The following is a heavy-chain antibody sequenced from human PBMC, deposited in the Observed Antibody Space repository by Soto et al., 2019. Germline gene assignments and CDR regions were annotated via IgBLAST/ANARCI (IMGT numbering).Heavy chain of an antibody. CDR2: IYYSGST. V-gene: IGHV4-4*02. D-gene: IGHD1-26*01. Sequence: PSETLSLTCAVSVGSISSSNWWSWVRQPPGKGLEWIGYIYYSGSTNYNPSLKSRVTISVDTSKNQFSLKLSSVTAADTAVYYCARVGSGSYIDYWGQGTLVTVSS. CDR3: ARVGSGSYIDY. CDR1: VGSISSSNW. J-gene: IGHJ4*02.